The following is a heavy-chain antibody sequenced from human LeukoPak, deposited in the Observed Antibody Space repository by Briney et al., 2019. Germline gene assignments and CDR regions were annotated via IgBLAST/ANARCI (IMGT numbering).Heavy chain of an antibody. J-gene: IGHJ4*02. CDR3: ARDLSYGSSLYYYFDY. CDR1: GLSFRGNA. Sequence: TGGSLRLSCIVSGLSFRGNAMNWVRQAPGKGLEWVSYISASSSNIHYADTVKGRFTISRDNAKNSLYLQMDSLRAEDTAVYYCARDLSYGSSLYYYFDYWGQGTPVTVSS. V-gene: IGHV3-48*01. CDR2: ISASSSNI. D-gene: IGHD6-19*01.